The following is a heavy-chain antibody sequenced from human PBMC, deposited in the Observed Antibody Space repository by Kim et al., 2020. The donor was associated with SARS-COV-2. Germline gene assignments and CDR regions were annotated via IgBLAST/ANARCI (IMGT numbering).Heavy chain of an antibody. CDR2: IYYSGST. V-gene: IGHV4-39*01. Sequence: SETLSLTCTVSGGSISSSSYYWGWIRQPPGKGLEWIGSIYYSGSTYYNPSLKSRVTISVDTSKNQFSLKLSSVTAADTAVYYCALYQLLFDPWGQGTLVTVSS. CDR1: GGSISSSSYY. J-gene: IGHJ5*02. D-gene: IGHD2-2*01. CDR3: ALYQLLFDP.